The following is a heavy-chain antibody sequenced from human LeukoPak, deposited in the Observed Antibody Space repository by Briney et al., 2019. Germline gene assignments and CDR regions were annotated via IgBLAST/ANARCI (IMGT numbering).Heavy chain of an antibody. CDR1: GGTFSSYD. V-gene: IGHV1-69*13. D-gene: IGHD1-1*01. J-gene: IGHJ6*02. CDR2: IIPIFGTA. CDR3: ANRRRASRGYGMDV. Sequence: SVKVSCKASGGTFSSYDISWVRQAPGQGLEWMGGIIPIFGTANYVQKFQGRVTITADESTSTAYMELSSLRSEDTAVYYCANRRRASRGYGMDVWGQGITVTVSS.